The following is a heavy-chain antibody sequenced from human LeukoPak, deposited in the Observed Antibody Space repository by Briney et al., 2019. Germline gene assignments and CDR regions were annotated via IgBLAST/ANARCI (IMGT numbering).Heavy chain of an antibody. CDR1: GGTFSSYA. D-gene: IGHD2-21*02. J-gene: IGHJ4*02. CDR2: IIPIFGTA. CDR3: ARDPCGGDCYSDY. V-gene: IGHV1-69*13. Sequence: SVKVSCKASGGTFSSYAISWVRQAPGQGLEWMGGIIPIFGTANYAQKFQGRVTITADESTSTAYMELSSLRSEDTAVYYCARDPCGGDCYSDYWGQGTLVTVSS.